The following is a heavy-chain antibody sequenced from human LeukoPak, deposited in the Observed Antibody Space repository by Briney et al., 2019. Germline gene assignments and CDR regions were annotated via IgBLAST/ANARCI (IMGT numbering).Heavy chain of an antibody. CDR1: GGSISSSSYC. CDR2: IYYSGST. J-gene: IGHJ6*03. D-gene: IGHD2-2*01. Sequence: SETLSLTCTVSGGSISSSSYCWGWIRQPPGKGLEWIGSIYYSGSTYYNPSLKSRVTISVDTSKNQFSLKLSSVTAADTAVYYCARYPDCSSTSCYGWYYYYYTDVWGKGTTVTVSS. CDR3: ARYPDCSSTSCYGWYYYYYTDV. V-gene: IGHV4-39*01.